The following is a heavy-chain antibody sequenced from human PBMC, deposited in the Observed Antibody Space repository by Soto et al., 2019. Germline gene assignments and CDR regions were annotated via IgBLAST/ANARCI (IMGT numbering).Heavy chain of an antibody. CDR2: IIPIFGTA. V-gene: IGHV1-69*12. D-gene: IGHD5-18*01. Sequence: QVQLVQSGAEVKKPGSSVKVSCKASGGTFRSYAISWVRQAPGQGLEWMGGIIPIFGTANYAQKFQGRVTNTADESTSTGYMELSILRSEDTAVYYCARSGYSYGYVAFDIWGQGTMVTVSS. J-gene: IGHJ3*02. CDR1: GGTFRSYA. CDR3: ARSGYSYGYVAFDI.